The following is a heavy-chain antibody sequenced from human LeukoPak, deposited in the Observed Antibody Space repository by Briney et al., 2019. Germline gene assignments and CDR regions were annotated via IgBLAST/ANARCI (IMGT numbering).Heavy chain of an antibody. D-gene: IGHD2-2*01. CDR2: INPSGDST. CDR1: GYTFTSYY. Sequence: ASVKVSCKASGYTFTSYYIHWVRQAPGQGLEWMGIINPSGDSTTYAQKFQGRVTMTRDTSTNTVYLELSSLTSEDTALYSCTRGNIVVVPAAPPAYWGQGTLVTVSS. V-gene: IGHV1-46*01. J-gene: IGHJ4*02. CDR3: TRGNIVVVPAAPPAY.